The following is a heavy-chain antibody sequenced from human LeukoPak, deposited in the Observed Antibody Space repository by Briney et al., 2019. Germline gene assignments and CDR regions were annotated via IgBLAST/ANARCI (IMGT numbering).Heavy chain of an antibody. CDR3: ARGRQDVTMIVVVMTAVSYYLDV. D-gene: IGHD3-22*01. Sequence: PSESLSLTCAVYGGSFSGYYWTWIRQTPEKGLEWIGEMNPSGSTNYNPSLKSRVTISVDTSKNQFSLELSSVTATDTAVYYCARGRQDVTMIVVVMTAVSYYLDVWGKGTTVTVS. CDR2: MNPSGST. CDR1: GGSFSGYY. V-gene: IGHV4-34*01. J-gene: IGHJ6*03.